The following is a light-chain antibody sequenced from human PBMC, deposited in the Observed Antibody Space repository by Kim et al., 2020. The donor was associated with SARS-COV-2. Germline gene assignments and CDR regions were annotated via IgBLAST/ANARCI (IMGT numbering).Light chain of an antibody. J-gene: IGKJ1*01. Sequence: ASVGDRVPITWRASQGISNYLAWYQQKPGKVPKLLIYAAFALRSGVPSRFSGSGSGTDFTLTITSLQPEDVAVYYCQQCKGAPWTFGHGTKVDIK. CDR1: QGISNY. CDR2: AAF. CDR3: QQCKGAPWT. V-gene: IGKV1-27*01.